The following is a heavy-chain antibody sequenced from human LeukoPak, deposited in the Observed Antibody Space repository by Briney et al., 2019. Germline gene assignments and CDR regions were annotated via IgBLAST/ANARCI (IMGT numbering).Heavy chain of an antibody. J-gene: IGHJ4*02. Sequence: SETLSLTCSVSGESIKSTSNYWAWVRQPPGKWLEWIGHIYYSTNTYYNSSLKSRVTISDDTSKNQVSLSLRSVTAADTALYLCVRRVAGTFYFDKWGEGSLVSASS. V-gene: IGHV4-39*01. CDR2: IYYSTNT. D-gene: IGHD6-19*01. CDR3: VRRVAGTFYFDK. CDR1: GESIKSTSNY.